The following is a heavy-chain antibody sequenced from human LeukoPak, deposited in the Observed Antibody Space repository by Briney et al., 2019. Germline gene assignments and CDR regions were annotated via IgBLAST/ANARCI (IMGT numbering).Heavy chain of an antibody. Sequence: ASAKVSCKASGYTFTSHYIHWLRQAPGQGLEWMGIINPNGGSTRYAQNFQGRVAMTRDTSTSTVYMELSSLRSEDTAVYYCARDPWSSGWSRINWFDTWGQGTLVTVSS. J-gene: IGHJ5*02. CDR2: INPNGGST. CDR3: ARDPWSSGWSRINWFDT. D-gene: IGHD6-19*01. V-gene: IGHV1-46*01. CDR1: GYTFTSHY.